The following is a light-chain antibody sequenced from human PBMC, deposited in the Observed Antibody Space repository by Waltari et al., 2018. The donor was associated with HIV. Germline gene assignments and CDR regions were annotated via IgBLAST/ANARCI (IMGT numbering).Light chain of an antibody. J-gene: IGLJ2*01. CDR3: GSYSSTAGHVV. Sequence: QSGLAQPASVSGSLGETIAIVCTGSTADIAGDHHVSWYQQYTGKPPRLLIYDVNHRPSGISDRVSGSGAGNTASLTISGLLTDDESDYFCGSYSSTAGHVVFGGGTRVTVL. CDR1: TADIAGDHH. CDR2: DVN. V-gene: IGLV2-14*03.